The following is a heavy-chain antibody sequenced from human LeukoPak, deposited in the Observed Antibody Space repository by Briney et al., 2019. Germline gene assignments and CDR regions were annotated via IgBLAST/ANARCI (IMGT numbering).Heavy chain of an antibody. J-gene: IGHJ5*02. CDR1: GFTFSDYY. CDR3: ARFRVVPAAWFDP. Sequence: GGSLRLSWAASGFTFSDYYMSWIRQAPGKGLEWVSYISSSGSTIYYADSVKGRFTISRDNAKNSLYLQMSSLRAEDTAVYYCARFRVVPAAWFDPWGQGTLVTVSS. V-gene: IGHV3-11*01. CDR2: ISSSGSTI. D-gene: IGHD2-2*01.